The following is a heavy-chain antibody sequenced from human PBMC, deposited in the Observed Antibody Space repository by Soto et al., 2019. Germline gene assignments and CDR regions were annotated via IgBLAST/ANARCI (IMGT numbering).Heavy chain of an antibody. D-gene: IGHD2-15*01. CDR2: IDWDDDK. CDR1: GFSLSTSGMR. Sequence: SCPTLVNPTQTLTLTCTFSGFSLSTSGMRVSWIRQPPGKALEWLARIDWDDDKFYSTSLKTRLTISKDTSKNQVVLTMTNMDPVDTATYYCARSAATDGMDVWGQGTTVTVSS. J-gene: IGHJ6*02. CDR3: ARSAATDGMDV. V-gene: IGHV2-70*04.